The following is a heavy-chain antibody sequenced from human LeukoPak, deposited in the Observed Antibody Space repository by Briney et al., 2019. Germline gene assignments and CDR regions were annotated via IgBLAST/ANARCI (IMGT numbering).Heavy chain of an antibody. J-gene: IGHJ4*02. V-gene: IGHV1-69*06. D-gene: IGHD2-15*01. CDR3: AILPATNQYPFDY. CDR1: GGTFSSYA. Sequence: ASVKVSCKASGGTFSSYAISWVRQAPGQGLEWMGGIIRIFGTANYAQKFQGRVTITADKSTSTAYMELSSLRSEDTAVYYCAILPATNQYPFDYWGQGTLVTVSS. CDR2: IIRIFGTA.